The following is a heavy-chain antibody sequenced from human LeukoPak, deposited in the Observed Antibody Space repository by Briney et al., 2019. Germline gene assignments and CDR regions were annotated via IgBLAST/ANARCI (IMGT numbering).Heavy chain of an antibody. Sequence: GGSLRLSCAASGFTFSSYAMSWVRQAPGKGLEWVSAISGSGGSTYYADSVKGRFTTSRDNSKNTLYLQMNSLRAEDTAVYYCAKDPYDIVVVPAFGWYFDYWGQGTLVTVSS. CDR2: ISGSGGST. CDR3: AKDPYDIVVVPAFGWYFDY. J-gene: IGHJ4*02. V-gene: IGHV3-23*01. CDR1: GFTFSSYA. D-gene: IGHD2-2*01.